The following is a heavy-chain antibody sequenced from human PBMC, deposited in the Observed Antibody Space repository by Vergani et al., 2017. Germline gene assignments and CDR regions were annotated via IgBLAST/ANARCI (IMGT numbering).Heavy chain of an antibody. CDR3: ARAGTVTHIFDY. Sequence: EVQLVESGGGLVKPGGSLRLSCVGSGFTFSSYWMSWVRQGPGKGLEWVANIKNDGSDIYYEDSVKGRFTISRDNAKNSLYLQMNSLRDEDTAVYYCARAGTVTHIFDYWGQGTLVTVSS. CDR2: IKNDGSDI. V-gene: IGHV3-7*03. CDR1: GFTFSSYW. D-gene: IGHD4-17*01. J-gene: IGHJ4*02.